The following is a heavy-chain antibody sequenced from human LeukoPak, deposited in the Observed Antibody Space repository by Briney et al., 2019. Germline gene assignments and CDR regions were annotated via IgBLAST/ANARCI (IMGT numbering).Heavy chain of an antibody. CDR1: GGTFSSYA. CDR2: IIPIFGTA. D-gene: IGHD2-2*01. CDR3: ARIYCSSTSCYLGALDY. Sequence: ASVKVSCKASGGTFSSYAISWVRQAPGQGLEWMGGIIPIFGTANYAQKFQGRVTITADESTSTAYMELSSLRSEDTAMYYCARIYCSSTSCYLGALDYWGQGTLVTVSS. V-gene: IGHV1-69*13. J-gene: IGHJ4*02.